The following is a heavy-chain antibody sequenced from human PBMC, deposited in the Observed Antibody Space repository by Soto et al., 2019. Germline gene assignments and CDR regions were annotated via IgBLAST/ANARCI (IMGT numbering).Heavy chain of an antibody. CDR2: ISAYNGNT. CDR3: ARDSAPTMTNMSRFDY. J-gene: IGHJ4*02. V-gene: IGHV1-18*01. CDR1: GYTFTSYG. D-gene: IGHD4-17*01. Sequence: QVQLVQSGAEVKKPGASVKVSCKASGYTFTSYGISWVRQAPGQGLEWMGWISAYNGNTNYAQKLQGRVTMTTDTXTXXDYMELKSLRSDDTTMYYCARDSAPTMTNMSRFDYWGQGTLCTVSS.